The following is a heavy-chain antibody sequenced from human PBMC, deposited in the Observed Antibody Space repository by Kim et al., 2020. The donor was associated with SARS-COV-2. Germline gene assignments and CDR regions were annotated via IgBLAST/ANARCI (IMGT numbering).Heavy chain of an antibody. J-gene: IGHJ4*02. CDR3: ARVDGLGSYYRI. Sequence: GGSLRLSCAASGFTFSASSMSWVRQPPGKGLEWVSAISRNGGSTYYADSVKGRFTISRDNAKNLLYLQMNSLRDEDTAVYYCARVDGLGSYYRIRGQGTLVSVSS. CDR2: ISRNGGST. V-gene: IGHV3-21*01. CDR1: GFTFSASS. D-gene: IGHD3-10*01.